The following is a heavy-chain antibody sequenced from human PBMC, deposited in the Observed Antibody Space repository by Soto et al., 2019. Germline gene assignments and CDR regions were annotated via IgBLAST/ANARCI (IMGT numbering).Heavy chain of an antibody. CDR3: ARDLRRSGSYYNFDY. Sequence: PSETLSLTCTVSGRSISSYYWSWIRQPPGKGLEWIGYISYSGSTNYNPSLKSRVTISVDTSKNQFSLKLSSVTAADTAVYYCARDLRRSGSYYNFDYWGQGTQVTVSS. CDR1: GRSISSYY. V-gene: IGHV4-59*01. CDR2: ISYSGST. J-gene: IGHJ4*02. D-gene: IGHD3-10*01.